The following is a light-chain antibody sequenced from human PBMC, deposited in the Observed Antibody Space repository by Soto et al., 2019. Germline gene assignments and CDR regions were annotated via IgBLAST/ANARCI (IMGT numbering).Light chain of an antibody. V-gene: IGLV2-8*01. CDR1: SSDVGGYDY. CDR2: EVT. Sequence: QSALTQPPSASGSPGQSVTISCTGTSSDVGGYDYVSWYQQHPGKAPKLMIYEVTKRPSGVPDRFSGFKSGNTASLTVSGLQAEDEADYYCSSYAGSNFWVFGGGTKLTVL. CDR3: SSYAGSNFWV. J-gene: IGLJ3*02.